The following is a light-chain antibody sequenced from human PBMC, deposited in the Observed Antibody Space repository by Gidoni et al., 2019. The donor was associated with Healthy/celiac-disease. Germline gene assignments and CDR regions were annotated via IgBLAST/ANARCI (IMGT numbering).Light chain of an antibody. Sequence: QSVLPQPPSVSGAPAQRVTISCTGSSSNIGAGYDVNWYQQLPGTAPKLLIYGNSNRPSGVPDRFSGSKSGTSASLAITGLQAEDEADYYCQSYDSSLSGSVFGGGTKLTVL. CDR3: QSYDSSLSGSV. CDR1: SSNIGAGYD. V-gene: IGLV1-40*01. CDR2: GNS. J-gene: IGLJ2*01.